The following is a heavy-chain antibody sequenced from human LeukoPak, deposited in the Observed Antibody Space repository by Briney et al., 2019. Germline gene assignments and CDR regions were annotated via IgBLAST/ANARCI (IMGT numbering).Heavy chain of an antibody. D-gene: IGHD2-21*01. CDR3: AKDSSIGLLIDALFDN. CDR1: GFSFSSYG. J-gene: IGHJ4*02. Sequence: PGRSLRLSCTTSGFSFSSYGMHWVRQAPGKGLEWVAVIWSDGSNKYYADSVKGRFTISRDNSKNTLYLQMNSLRAEDTAVYYCAKDSSIGLLIDALFDNWGQGTLVTVSS. CDR2: IWSDGSNK. V-gene: IGHV3-33*06.